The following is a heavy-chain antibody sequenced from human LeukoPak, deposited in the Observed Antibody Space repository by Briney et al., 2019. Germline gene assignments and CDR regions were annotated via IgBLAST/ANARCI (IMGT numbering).Heavy chain of an antibody. J-gene: IGHJ4*02. V-gene: IGHV1-46*01. CDR3: ARGKPGIAVAGTLSFDY. Sequence: ASVKVSCKASGYTFTSYYMHWVRQAPGQGLEWMGIINPSGGSTSYAQKFQGRVTITADKSTSTAYMELSSLRSEDTAGYYCARGKPGIAVAGTLSFDYWGQGTLVTVSS. D-gene: IGHD6-19*01. CDR1: GYTFTSYY. CDR2: INPSGGST.